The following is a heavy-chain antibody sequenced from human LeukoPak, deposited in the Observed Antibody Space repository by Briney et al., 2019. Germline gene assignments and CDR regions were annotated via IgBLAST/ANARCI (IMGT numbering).Heavy chain of an antibody. CDR2: ISSSTNTI. V-gene: IGHV3-48*02. Sequence: GGSLRLSCAASGFTFSSYSMNWVRQAPGKGLQWISYISSSTNTIYCADSMKGRFTISRDNAKNSLYLQMNSLRDEDTAVYYCARGAMVWISDFDYWGQGTPVTVSS. CDR3: ARGAMVWISDFDY. CDR1: GFTFSSYS. D-gene: IGHD3-10*01. J-gene: IGHJ4*02.